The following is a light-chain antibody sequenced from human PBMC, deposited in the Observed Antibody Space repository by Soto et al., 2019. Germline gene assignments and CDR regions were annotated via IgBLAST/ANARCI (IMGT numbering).Light chain of an antibody. V-gene: IGKV3-20*01. J-gene: IGKJ3*01. CDR1: QTISSNN. CDR3: QHYGASPGA. Sequence: EVVLTQSPGTLSLSPGERGALSCRASQTISSNNLAWYQQRPGQAPTLLIYGASSRATGIPDRFNGSGSRTDFTLTISRLEPEDFVVYYCQHYGASPGAFGPGTKVDIK. CDR2: GAS.